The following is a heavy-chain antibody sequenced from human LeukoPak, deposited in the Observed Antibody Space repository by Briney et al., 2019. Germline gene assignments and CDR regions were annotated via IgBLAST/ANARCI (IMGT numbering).Heavy chain of an antibody. Sequence: GASVKVSCKASGYTFTSYYMHWVRQAPGQGLEWMGIINPSGGSTSYAQKFQGRVTMTRDTSTSTVYMELSSLRSEDTAVYYCARDLSLTFGGVIAPDYYYGMDVWGQGTTVTVSS. J-gene: IGHJ6*02. D-gene: IGHD3-16*02. CDR1: GYTFTSYY. V-gene: IGHV1-46*01. CDR2: INPSGGST. CDR3: ARDLSLTFGGVIAPDYYYGMDV.